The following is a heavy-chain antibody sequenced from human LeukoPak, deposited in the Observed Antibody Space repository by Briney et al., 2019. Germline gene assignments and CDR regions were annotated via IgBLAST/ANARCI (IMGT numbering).Heavy chain of an antibody. Sequence: ASVKVSCKVSGYTLTELSMHWVRQAPGKGLEWMGGFDPEDGETIYAQKFQGRVTMTEDTSTDTAYMELSSLRSEDTAVYYCATDSSSWSGYSLFDYWGQGTLVTVSS. CDR1: GYTLTELS. D-gene: IGHD3-3*01. CDR2: FDPEDGET. V-gene: IGHV1-24*01. CDR3: ATDSSSWSGYSLFDY. J-gene: IGHJ4*02.